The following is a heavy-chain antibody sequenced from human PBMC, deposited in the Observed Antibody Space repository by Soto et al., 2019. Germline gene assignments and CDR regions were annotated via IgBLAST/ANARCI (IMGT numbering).Heavy chain of an antibody. J-gene: IGHJ4*02. CDR2: ISGNSGSI. CDR1: VFTFDDYA. D-gene: IGHD3-10*01. V-gene: IGHV3-9*01. Sequence: SLRLSCAASVFTFDDYAMHWVRQAPGKGLEWVSGISGNSGSIGYAGSVKGRFTISRDNAKNSLYLLMNSLRVEDTALYYCAKVGGSGSYYNEPFDYWGQGTLVTV. CDR3: AKVGGSGSYYNEPFDY.